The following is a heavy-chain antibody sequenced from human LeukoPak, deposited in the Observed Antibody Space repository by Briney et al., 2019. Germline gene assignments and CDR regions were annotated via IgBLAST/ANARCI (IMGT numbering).Heavy chain of an antibody. Sequence: RRESLKISCKGSGYSFTSYWIGWVRQMPGKGLEWMGIIYPGDSDTRYSPSFQGQVTISADKSISTAYLQWSSLKASDTAMYYCARHTIAGGYSGYEILDYWGQGALVTVSS. D-gene: IGHD5-12*01. CDR1: GYSFTSYW. CDR3: ARHTIAGGYSGYEILDY. V-gene: IGHV5-51*01. J-gene: IGHJ4*02. CDR2: IYPGDSDT.